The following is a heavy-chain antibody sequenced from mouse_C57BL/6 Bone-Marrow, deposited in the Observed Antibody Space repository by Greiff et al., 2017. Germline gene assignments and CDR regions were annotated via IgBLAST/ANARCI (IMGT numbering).Heavy chain of an antibody. J-gene: IGHJ1*03. CDR1: GYTFTSYG. V-gene: IGHV1-81*01. CDR2: IYPRSGNT. CDR3: ARRAYWYFDV. Sequence: QVQLQQSGAELARPGASVQLSCKASGYTFTSYGISWVKQRTGQGLEWIGEIYPRSGNTYYNEKFKGKATLTADKSSSTAYMELRSLTSEDSAVYFCARRAYWYFDVWGTGTTVTVSS. D-gene: IGHD3-3*01.